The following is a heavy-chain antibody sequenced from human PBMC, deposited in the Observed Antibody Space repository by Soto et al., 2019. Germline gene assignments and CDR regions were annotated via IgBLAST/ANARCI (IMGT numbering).Heavy chain of an antibody. CDR1: GFTFGDYA. Sequence: PGGSLRLSCTASGFTFGDYAMSWFRQAPGKGLEWVSYISSSSSYTDYADSVKGRFTISRDNAKNSLYLQMNSLRAEDTAVYYCARDYYDSSGYYPNSYYYGLDVWAQGTTVTVSS. J-gene: IGHJ6*02. CDR3: ARDYYDSSGYYPNSYYYGLDV. CDR2: ISSSSSYT. D-gene: IGHD3-22*01. V-gene: IGHV3-11*06.